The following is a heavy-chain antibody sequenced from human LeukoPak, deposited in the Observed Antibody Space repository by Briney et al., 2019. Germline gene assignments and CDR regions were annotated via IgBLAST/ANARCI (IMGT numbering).Heavy chain of an antibody. J-gene: IGHJ4*02. Sequence: PGGSLRLSCGASGFTFSSYWMLCVRQAPGKGLVWVSRIDGDGSSTNYADSVKGRFTISRDNAKNTLYLQMNSLRAEDTAVYYCARASERADCFAYCGQGTLVTVSS. D-gene: IGHD5-24*01. V-gene: IGHV3-74*01. CDR3: ARASERADCFAY. CDR2: IDGDGSST. CDR1: GFTFSSYW.